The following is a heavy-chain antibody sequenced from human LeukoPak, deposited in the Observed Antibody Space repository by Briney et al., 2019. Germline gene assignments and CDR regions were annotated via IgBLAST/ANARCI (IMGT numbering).Heavy chain of an antibody. CDR2: IIPIFGTA. D-gene: IGHD6-19*01. J-gene: IGHJ6*03. V-gene: IGHV1-69*13. Sequence: SVKVSCKASGGTFSSYAISWVRQAPGQGLEWMGGIIPIFGTANYAQKFQGRVTITADESTSTAYMELSSLRSEDTAVYYCARDPYIAVAGLYYYYYMDVWGKGTTVTVSS. CDR3: ARDPYIAVAGLYYYYYMDV. CDR1: GGTFSSYA.